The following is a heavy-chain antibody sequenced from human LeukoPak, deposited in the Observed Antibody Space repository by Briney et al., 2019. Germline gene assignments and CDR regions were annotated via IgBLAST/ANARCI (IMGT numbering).Heavy chain of an antibody. CDR1: GFTFSSYS. Sequence: GGSLRLSCAASGFTFSSYSMNWVRQAPGKGLEWVSSINSSGSYIYYADSVKGRFTISRDNAKNSLYLQMNSLRAEDTAVYYCARDLEESDMITFGGVIVYYFDYWGQGTLVTVSS. J-gene: IGHJ4*02. CDR2: INSSGSYI. V-gene: IGHV3-21*01. CDR3: ARDLEESDMITFGGVIVYYFDY. D-gene: IGHD3-16*02.